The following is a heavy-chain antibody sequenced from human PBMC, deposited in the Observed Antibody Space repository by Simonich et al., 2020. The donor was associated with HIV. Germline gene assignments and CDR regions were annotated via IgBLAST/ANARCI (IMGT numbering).Heavy chain of an antibody. CDR1: GFTFRNYS. Sequence: EAQLVESGGGLVKSGGSLRLSCATSGFTFRNYSMNLVRQAQGKGLEWVTSSSSGSSYIYYTDSLKGRFTISRDNAQNSLFLQMNNLRAEDTAVYFCTRDLGFGEFDPWGQGTLVTVSS. V-gene: IGHV3-21*06. CDR3: TRDLGFGEFDP. D-gene: IGHD3-3*01. CDR2: SSSGSSYI. J-gene: IGHJ5*02.